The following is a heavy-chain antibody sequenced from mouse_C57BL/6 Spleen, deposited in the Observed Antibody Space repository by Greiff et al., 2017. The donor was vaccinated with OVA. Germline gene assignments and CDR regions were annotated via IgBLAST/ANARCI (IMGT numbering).Heavy chain of an antibody. V-gene: IGHV1-7*01. Sequence: VQLVESGAELAKPGASVKLSCKASGYTFTSYWMHWVKQRPGQGLEWIGYINPSSGYTKYNQKFKDKATLTVGKSSSTAYMQLSSLTSEDSAVYYCARSQTAQATFAYWGQGTLVTVSA. CDR3: ARSQTAQATFAY. CDR1: GYTFTSYW. J-gene: IGHJ3*01. CDR2: INPSSGYT. D-gene: IGHD3-2*02.